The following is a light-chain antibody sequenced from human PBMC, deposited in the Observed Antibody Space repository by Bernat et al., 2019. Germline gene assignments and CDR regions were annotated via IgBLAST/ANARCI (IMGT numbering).Light chain of an antibody. V-gene: IGKV1-5*03. Sequence: DIQMTQSPSTLSTYVADRVTITCRSSQNISNLLAWYQQKPGKAPNLLISKASILERGVPSRFSGSGTGTEFTLTISSLQPDDFATYYCQQYDSDPWTFGRGTKVEIK. CDR2: KAS. J-gene: IGKJ1*01. CDR3: QQYDSDPWT. CDR1: QNISNL.